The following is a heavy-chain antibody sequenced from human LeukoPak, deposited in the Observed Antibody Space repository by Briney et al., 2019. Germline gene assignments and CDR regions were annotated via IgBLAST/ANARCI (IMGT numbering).Heavy chain of an antibody. CDR2: ISGSGIST. CDR3: AKGGGYDSYY. V-gene: IGHV3-23*01. D-gene: IGHD5-12*01. J-gene: IGHJ4*02. Sequence: GGSLRLSCAAPRFIFSTYAMSWVRQAPGKGLEWVSSISGSGISTYYADSVKGRFTISRDNSKNTLYLQMNTLRAEDTAVYYCAKGGGYDSYYWGQGTLVTVSS. CDR1: RFIFSTYA.